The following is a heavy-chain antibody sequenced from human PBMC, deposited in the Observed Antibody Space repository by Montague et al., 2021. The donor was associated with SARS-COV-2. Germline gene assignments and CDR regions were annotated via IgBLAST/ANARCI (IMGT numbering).Heavy chain of an antibody. CDR2: IKSKTDGGTT. J-gene: IGHJ4*02. V-gene: IGHV3-15*01. CDR1: GFTFSNAW. CDR3: TTTSLEVVDYGDYVGTFPYGFDY. D-gene: IGHD4-17*01. Sequence: SLSLSCAASGFTFSNAWMSWVRQAPGKGLEWVGRIKSKTDGGTTDYAAPVKGRFTISRDDSKNTLYLQMNSLKTEDTAVYYCTTTSLEVVDYGDYVGTFPYGFDYWGQGTLVTVSS.